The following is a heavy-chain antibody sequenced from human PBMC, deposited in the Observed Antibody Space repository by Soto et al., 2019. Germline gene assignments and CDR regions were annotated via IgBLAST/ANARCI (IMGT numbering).Heavy chain of an antibody. CDR3: AREPVRRPQGPDYSYYGMDV. CDR2: ISHDGSDK. V-gene: IGHV3-30-3*01. D-gene: IGHD2-2*01. J-gene: IGHJ6*02. CDR1: RFTFSSYA. Sequence: PGGSLRLSCAASRFTFSSYAMHWVRQGPGKGLEWVAAISHDGSDKYYVDSVKGRFTISRDNSKNTLYLRMNSLRVEDTAVYYCAREPVRRPQGPDYSYYGMDVWGQGTTVTV.